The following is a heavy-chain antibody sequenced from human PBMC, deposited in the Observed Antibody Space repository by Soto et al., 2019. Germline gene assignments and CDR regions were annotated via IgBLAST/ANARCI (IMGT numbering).Heavy chain of an antibody. Sequence: KTSETLSLTCTVSGGSISSYYWSWIRQPPGKGLEWIGYIYYSGSTNYDPSLKSRVTISVDTSKNQFSLKLSSVTAADTAVYYCARVVNCGGDCYYYYYYGMDVWGQGTTVTVSS. CDR3: ARVVNCGGDCYYYYYYGMDV. J-gene: IGHJ6*02. CDR1: GGSISSYY. D-gene: IGHD2-21*02. V-gene: IGHV4-59*01. CDR2: IYYSGST.